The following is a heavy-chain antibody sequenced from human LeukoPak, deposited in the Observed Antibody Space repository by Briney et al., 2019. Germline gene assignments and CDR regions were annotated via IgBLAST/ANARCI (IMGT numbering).Heavy chain of an antibody. V-gene: IGHV3-23*01. Sequence: PGGSLRLSCAASGFTFSSYAMSWVRQAPGKGLEWVSAISGSGGSTYYADSVKGRFTISRDNSKNTLYLQKNSLRAEDTAVYYCAKSPICSSTSCYHFDYWGQGTLVTVSS. J-gene: IGHJ4*02. CDR1: GFTFSSYA. CDR3: AKSPICSSTSCYHFDY. CDR2: ISGSGGST. D-gene: IGHD2-2*01.